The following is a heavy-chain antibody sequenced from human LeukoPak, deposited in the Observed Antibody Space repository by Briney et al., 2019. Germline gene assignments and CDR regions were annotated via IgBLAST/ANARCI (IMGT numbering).Heavy chain of an antibody. CDR3: ACIAADPDY. J-gene: IGHJ4*02. V-gene: IGHV3-30*03. CDR2: ISYDGSQK. Sequence: GRSLRLSCAASGFTFSHYGMHWVRQAPGKGLEWVAVISYDGSQKYYADSVKGRFTISRDNSKDTLYLQLNSLTTEDTAVYYCACIAADPDYWGQGSLVTASS. CDR1: GFTFSHYG. D-gene: IGHD6-13*01.